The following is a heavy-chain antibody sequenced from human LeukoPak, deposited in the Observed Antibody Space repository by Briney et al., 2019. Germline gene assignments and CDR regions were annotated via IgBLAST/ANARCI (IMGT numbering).Heavy chain of an antibody. CDR1: GGSISSSSYY. J-gene: IGHJ3*02. D-gene: IGHD3-10*01. CDR3: ARDRNVLLWFGESPDAFDI. Sequence: PSETLSLTCTVSGGSISSSSYYWGWIRQPPGKGLEWIGSIYYSGSTYYNPSLKSRVTMSVDTSKNQFSLKLSSVTAADTAVYYCARDRNVLLWFGESPDAFDIWGQGTMVTVSS. V-gene: IGHV4-39*07. CDR2: IYYSGST.